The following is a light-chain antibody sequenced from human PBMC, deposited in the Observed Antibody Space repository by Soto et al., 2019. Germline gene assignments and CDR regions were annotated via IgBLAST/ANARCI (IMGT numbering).Light chain of an antibody. J-gene: IGLJ3*02. CDR2: THN. CDR1: SSNIGSHV. V-gene: IGLV1-44*01. Sequence: QPVLTQPPSASGTPGQRVTISCSGSSSNIGSHVVNWYQQVPGTAPKLLIYTHNQRPSGVPDRFSDSKSGTSASLAISGLQSEDEADYYCAAWDGSLQSWVFGGGTKVTVL. CDR3: AAWDGSLQSWV.